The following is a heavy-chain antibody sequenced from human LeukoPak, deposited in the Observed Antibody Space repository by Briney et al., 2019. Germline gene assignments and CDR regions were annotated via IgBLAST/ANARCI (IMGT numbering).Heavy chain of an antibody. CDR1: GGSISSYY. CDR3: ARVRAYCSSTSCYFLQLYYFDY. CDR2: IYYSGST. D-gene: IGHD2-2*01. J-gene: IGHJ4*02. Sequence: SETLSLTCTVSGGSISSYYWSWIRQPPGKGLEWIGYIYYSGSTNYNPSLKSRVTISVDTSKNQFSLKLSPVTAADTAVYYCARVRAYCSSTSCYFLQLYYFDYWGQGTLVTVSS. V-gene: IGHV4-59*01.